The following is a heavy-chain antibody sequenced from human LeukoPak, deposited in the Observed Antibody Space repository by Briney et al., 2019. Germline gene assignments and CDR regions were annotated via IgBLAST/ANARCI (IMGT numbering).Heavy chain of an antibody. J-gene: IGHJ4*02. CDR2: ISTDGNTT. Sequence: PGGSLRLSCAASGFTFSNYWMHWVRQGSGKRLVWVSRISTDGNTTNYADSVKGRFTISRDNAKNTLYLQMSSLTAEDTAVYYCTRDVGFYGSGSYYRDWGQGSLVTVSS. V-gene: IGHV3-74*01. CDR3: TRDVGFYGSGSYYRD. D-gene: IGHD3-10*01. CDR1: GFTFSNYW.